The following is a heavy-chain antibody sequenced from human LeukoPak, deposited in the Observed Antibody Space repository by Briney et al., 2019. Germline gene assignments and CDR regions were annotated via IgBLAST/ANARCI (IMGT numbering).Heavy chain of an antibody. Sequence: SETLSLTCAVYGGSFCGYYWSWIRQPPGKGLEWRGELNHSGGTNYNTSLKSRVTISVDTYKNQFSLKLTSVTDADTAVYYCARGHSRWLRWQVGPPQAYYMDVWGKGTTVTVSS. CDR1: GGSFCGYY. J-gene: IGHJ6*03. CDR2: LNHSGGT. CDR3: ARGHSRWLRWQVGPPQAYYMDV. V-gene: IGHV4-34*01. D-gene: IGHD3-16*01.